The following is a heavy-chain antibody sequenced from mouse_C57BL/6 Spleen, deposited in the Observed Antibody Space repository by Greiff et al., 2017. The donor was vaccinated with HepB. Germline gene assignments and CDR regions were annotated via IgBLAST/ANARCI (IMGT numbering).Heavy chain of an antibody. J-gene: IGHJ1*03. Sequence: QVQLQQSGAELVRPGTSVKVSCKASGYAFTNYLIEWVKQRPGQGLEWIGVINPGSGGTNYNEKFKGKATLTADKSSSTAYMQLSSLTSEDSAVYFCARGVERAPYYGSSYGYFDVWGTGTTVTVSS. V-gene: IGHV1-54*01. CDR1: GYAFTNYL. CDR2: INPGSGGT. CDR3: ARGVERAPYYGSSYGYFDV. D-gene: IGHD1-1*01.